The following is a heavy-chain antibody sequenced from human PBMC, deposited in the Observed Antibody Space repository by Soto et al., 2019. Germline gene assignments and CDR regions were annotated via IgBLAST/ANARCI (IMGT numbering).Heavy chain of an antibody. V-gene: IGHV3-73*01. CDR2: ILSKAGNYAT. Sequence: ESGGGLVQPGGSLKLSCAASGFIFSGSAVHWVRQASGKGLEWVGRILSKAGNYATAYPASMKGRFTISRDDSENTAFLKMTSLKTEDTAVYYCIRGGSPYYYDYWGQGTLVAVSS. J-gene: IGHJ4*02. CDR3: IRGGSPYYYDY. CDR1: GFIFSGSA.